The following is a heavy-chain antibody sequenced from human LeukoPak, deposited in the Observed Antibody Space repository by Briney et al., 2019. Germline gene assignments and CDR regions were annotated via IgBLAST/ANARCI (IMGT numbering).Heavy chain of an antibody. V-gene: IGHV3-23*01. CDR2: ISGSGGST. D-gene: IGHD2-2*01. CDR3: ATARAYGEYQLLSPFDY. CDR1: GFTFSSYA. Sequence: HPGGSLRLSCAASGFTFSSYAMHWVRQAPGKGLEWVSGISGSGGSTYYADSVKGRFTISRDNSKNTLYLQMDSLRAEDTAIYYCATARAYGEYQLLSPFDYWGQGTLVTVSS. J-gene: IGHJ4*02.